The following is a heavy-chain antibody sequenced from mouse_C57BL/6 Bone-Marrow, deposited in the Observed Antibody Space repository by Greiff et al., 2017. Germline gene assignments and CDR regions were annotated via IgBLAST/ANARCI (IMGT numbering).Heavy chain of an antibody. V-gene: IGHV1-63*01. CDR1: GYTFTNYW. Sequence: QVQLQQSGAELVRPGTSVKMSCKASGYTFTNYWIGWAKQRPGHGLEWIGDIYPGGGYTNYNEKFKGKATLTADKSSSTAYMQFSSLTSEDSAIYYCARWYYDAMDYWGQGTSDTVSS. CDR3: ARWYYDAMDY. J-gene: IGHJ4*01. CDR2: IYPGGGYT.